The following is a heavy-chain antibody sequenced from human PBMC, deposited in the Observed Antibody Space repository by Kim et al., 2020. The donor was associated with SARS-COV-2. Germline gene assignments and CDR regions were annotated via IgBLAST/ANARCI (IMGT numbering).Heavy chain of an antibody. V-gene: IGHV3-48*02. CDR3: ARSLRGHGLFDL. J-gene: IGHJ4*01. Sequence: GGSLRLSCEASEFNFGTFTMGWVRQAPGKGLEWVSYMGARSGPSLYADSVQGRFTISRDNANNALFLQMDSLRDEDTATYHCARSLRGHGLFDLWGHGTL. CDR2: MGARSGPS. CDR1: EFNFGTFT. D-gene: IGHD3-10*01.